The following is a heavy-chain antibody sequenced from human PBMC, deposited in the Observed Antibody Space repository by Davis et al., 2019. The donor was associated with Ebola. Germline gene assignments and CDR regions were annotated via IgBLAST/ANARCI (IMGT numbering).Heavy chain of an antibody. Sequence: GGSLRLSCAASGFTFSSYSMNWVRQAPGKGLEWVSYISSSSSTIYYADSVKGRFTISRDNAKNSLYLQMNSLRAEDTAVYYCARDRITGTLLYYYYGMDVWGQGTTVTVSS. D-gene: IGHD1-7*01. CDR3: ARDRITGTLLYYYYGMDV. CDR2: ISSSSSTI. CDR1: GFTFSSYS. J-gene: IGHJ6*02. V-gene: IGHV3-48*04.